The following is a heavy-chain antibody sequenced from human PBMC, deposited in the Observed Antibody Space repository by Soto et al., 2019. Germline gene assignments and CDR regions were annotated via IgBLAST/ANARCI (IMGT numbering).Heavy chain of an antibody. D-gene: IGHD2-15*01. CDR3: ARHSNRSCGLCYFEY. V-gene: IGHV4-59*08. CDR2: IYYSGST. CDR1: GGSVSSYY. Sequence: SETLSLTCTVSGGSVSSYYWSWIRQSPGKGLEWIGYIYYSGSTKYKPSLKSRVTISVDTSKNQFSLKVSSATAADTAVYYCARHSNRSCGLCYFEYWGLGALGTVSS. J-gene: IGHJ4*02.